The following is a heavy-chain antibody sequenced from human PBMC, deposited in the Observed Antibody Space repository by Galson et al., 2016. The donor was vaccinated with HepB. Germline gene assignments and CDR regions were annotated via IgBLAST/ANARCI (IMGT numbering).Heavy chain of an antibody. CDR2: ISAGSGPT. J-gene: IGHJ4*02. Sequence: SLRLSCAVSGFTFSRYAMSWVRQAPGKGLEWVSTISAGSGPTDYADSVKGRFTISRDNSKNTLFLQMSSLRAEDTAVYYCAKDAGAHCGRCCYFDYWGQGTLVTVSS. D-gene: IGHD2-21*01. CDR3: AKDAGAHCGRCCYFDY. V-gene: IGHV3-23*01. CDR1: GFTFSRYA.